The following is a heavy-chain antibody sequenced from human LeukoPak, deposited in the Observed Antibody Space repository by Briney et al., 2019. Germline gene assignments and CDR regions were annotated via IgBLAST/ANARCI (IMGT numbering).Heavy chain of an antibody. CDR3: ARHDKGFDY. D-gene: IGHD3-22*01. V-gene: IGHV4-59*08. CDR2: IHYSGST. CDR1: GGSISSYY. J-gene: IGHJ4*02. Sequence: SETLSLTCAVSGGSISSYYWSWIRQPPGRGLEWIGSIHYSGSTSYNSSLKSRVTISVDTSKNQFSLKLSSVTAADTAVYYCARHDKGFDYWGQGTLVTVSA.